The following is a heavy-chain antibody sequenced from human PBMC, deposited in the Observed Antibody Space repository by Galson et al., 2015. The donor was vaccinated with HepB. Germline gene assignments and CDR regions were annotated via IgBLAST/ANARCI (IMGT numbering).Heavy chain of an antibody. CDR2: IIPILGIA. D-gene: IGHD3-22*01. CDR1: GGTFSSYT. J-gene: IGHJ4*02. CDR3: ASNALYDSSGYTAFT. V-gene: IGHV1-69*02. Sequence: AVKVSCKASGGTFSSYTISWVRQAPGQGLEWMGRIIPILGIANYAQKFQGRVTITADKSTSTAYMALSSLRSEDTAVYYCASNALYDSSGYTAFTWGQGTLVTVSS.